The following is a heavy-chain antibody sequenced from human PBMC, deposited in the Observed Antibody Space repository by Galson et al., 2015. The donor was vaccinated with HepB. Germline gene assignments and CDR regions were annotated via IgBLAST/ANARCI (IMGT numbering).Heavy chain of an antibody. V-gene: IGHV5-10-1*01. CDR1: GYSFTSHW. Sequence: QSGAEVKKPGESLRISCKGSGYSFTSHWISWVRQMPGKGLEWMGRIDPSDSNTNYSPSFQGHVTISADKSTSTAYLQWSSLKASDTAMYYCARLKGDRDCTTTSCYYYRYYGMDVWGQGTTITVSS. CDR2: IDPSDSNT. CDR3: ARLKGDRDCTTTSCYYYRYYGMDV. D-gene: IGHD2-2*01. J-gene: IGHJ6*02.